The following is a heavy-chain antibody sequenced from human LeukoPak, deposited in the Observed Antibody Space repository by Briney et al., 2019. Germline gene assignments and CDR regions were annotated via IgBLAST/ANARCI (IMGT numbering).Heavy chain of an antibody. Sequence: SETLSLTCAVYGGSISSGCYSWSWIRPPPGKEMEFIAYIYYTGNTYFNPSLKSRVTISVDTSKNQFSLKLSSGTAADTAVYYCARDRVYSSGLPTSDAFDIWGQGTMVTVSS. V-gene: IGHV4-30-4*07. CDR3: ARDRVYSSGLPTSDAFDI. D-gene: IGHD6-19*01. J-gene: IGHJ3*02. CDR2: IYYTGNT. CDR1: GGSISSGCYS.